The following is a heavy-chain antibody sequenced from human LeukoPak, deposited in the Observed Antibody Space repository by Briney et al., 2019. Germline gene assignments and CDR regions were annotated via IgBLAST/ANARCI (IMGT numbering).Heavy chain of an antibody. V-gene: IGHV4-34*01. J-gene: IGHJ4*02. CDR3: ARGCGSGSYSYYFDY. D-gene: IGHD3-10*01. CDR1: GGSFSGYY. Sequence: PSETLSLTCAVYGGSFSGYYWSWIRQPPGKGLEWIGEINHSGSTNYNPSLKSRVTISVDTSKIQFSLKLSSVTVADTAVYYCARGCGSGSYSYYFDYWGQGTLVTVSS. CDR2: INHSGST.